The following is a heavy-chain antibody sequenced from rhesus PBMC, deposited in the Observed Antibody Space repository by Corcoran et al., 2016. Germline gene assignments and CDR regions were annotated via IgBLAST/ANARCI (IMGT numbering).Heavy chain of an antibody. V-gene: IGHV1S2*01. J-gene: IGHJ2*01. CDR1: GYTFTDYY. D-gene: IGHD3-34*01. CDR3: ASSDWGDYADWYFDL. CDR2: INPYNGNT. Sequence: QVQLVQSGAEVKKPGSSVKVSCKASGYTFTDYYMHWVRQAPRQGLEWMGCINPYNGNTKNAKTFQGRGAMTRDTSTSTAYMELSSLRSEDTAVYYCASSDWGDYADWYFDLWGPGTPITISS.